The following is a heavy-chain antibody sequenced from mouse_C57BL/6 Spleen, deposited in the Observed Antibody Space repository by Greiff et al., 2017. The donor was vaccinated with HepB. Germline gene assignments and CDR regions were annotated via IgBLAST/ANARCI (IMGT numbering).Heavy chain of an antibody. Sequence: QVQLQQSGAELVRPGSSVKLSCKASGYTFTSYWMDWVKQRPGQGLEWIGNIYPSDSETHYNQKFKDKATLTVDKSSSTAYMQLSRLTSEDSAVYYCAREGNRGFDYWGQGTTLTVSS. CDR1: GYTFTSYW. CDR3: AREGNRGFDY. J-gene: IGHJ2*01. CDR2: IYPSDSET. V-gene: IGHV1-61*01. D-gene: IGHD2-1*01.